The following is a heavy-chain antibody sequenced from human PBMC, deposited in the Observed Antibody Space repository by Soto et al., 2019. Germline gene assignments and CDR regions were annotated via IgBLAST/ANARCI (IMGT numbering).Heavy chain of an antibody. V-gene: IGHV1-8*01. CDR2: MNPNSGNT. CDR3: ARWGAYCVGDCPHHFGYGMDV. CDR1: GYTFTSYD. D-gene: IGHD2-21*02. J-gene: IGHJ6*02. Sequence: GASVKVSCKASGYTFTSYDINWVRQATGQGLEWMGWMNPNSGNTGYAQKFQGRVTMTRNTSISTAYMELSSLRSEDTAVYYCARWGAYCVGDCPHHFGYGMDVWGQGTTDTVSS.